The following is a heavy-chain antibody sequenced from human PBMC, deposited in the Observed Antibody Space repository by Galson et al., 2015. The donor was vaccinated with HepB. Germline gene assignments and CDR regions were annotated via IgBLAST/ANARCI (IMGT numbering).Heavy chain of an antibody. D-gene: IGHD7-27*01. CDR2: INQDGSEK. Sequence: SLRLSRAAPGFAFWRPWLSWVRQAPGKGLEWVANINQDGSEKYFVDSVKGRFTISRENAKNSLYLQMNSLRAEDTAVYYCARDTSLGIWGQGTLVTVSS. J-gene: IGHJ4*02. CDR3: ARDTSLGI. V-gene: IGHV3-7*03. CDR1: GFAFWRPW.